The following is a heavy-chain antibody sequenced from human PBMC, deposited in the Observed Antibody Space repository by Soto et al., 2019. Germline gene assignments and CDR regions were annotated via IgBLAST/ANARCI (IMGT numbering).Heavy chain of an antibody. V-gene: IGHV4-59*08. D-gene: IGHD6-13*01. CDR1: GGSISSYY. Sequence: QVQLQESGPGLVKPSETLSLTCTVSGGSISSYYWSWIRQPPGKGLEWIGYIYYSGSTNYNPSLKRRVTISVDTSKNQFSLKLSSVTAADTAVYYCARLNSGSWYLVYFDYWGQGTLVTVSS. CDR2: IYYSGST. CDR3: ARLNSGSWYLVYFDY. J-gene: IGHJ4*02.